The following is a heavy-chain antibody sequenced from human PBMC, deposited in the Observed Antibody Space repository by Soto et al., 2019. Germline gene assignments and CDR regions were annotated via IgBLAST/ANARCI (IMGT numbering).Heavy chain of an antibody. CDR1: GDSFSGYY. Sequence: SETLSLTCTVSGDSFSGYYWSWIRQPAGKGLGWIGRVYTNGNTDYNPSLTSRVSVSVDTSKNQFSLKLRFATAADTAVYYCAREAAEIVGDGYWCDPWGQGILVTVSS. CDR3: AREAAEIVGDGYWCDP. D-gene: IGHD6-13*01. CDR2: VYTNGNT. V-gene: IGHV4-4*07. J-gene: IGHJ5*02.